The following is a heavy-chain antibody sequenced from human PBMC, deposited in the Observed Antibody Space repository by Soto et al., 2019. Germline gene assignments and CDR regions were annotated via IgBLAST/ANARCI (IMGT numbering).Heavy chain of an antibody. D-gene: IGHD3-10*01. J-gene: IGHJ3*02. V-gene: IGHV4-38-2*01. CDR3: ARGYGSGRPPDDAFDI. CDR2: IYHSGST. CDR1: GYSISSGYY. Sequence: PSETLSLTCAVSGYSISSGYYWGWIRQPPGKGLEGIGSIYHSGSTYYNPSLKSRVTISVDTSKNQFSLKLSSVTAADTAVYYCARGYGSGRPPDDAFDIWGQGTMVTVSS.